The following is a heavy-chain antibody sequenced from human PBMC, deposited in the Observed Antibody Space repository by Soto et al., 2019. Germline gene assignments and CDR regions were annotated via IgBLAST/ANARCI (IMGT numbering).Heavy chain of an antibody. D-gene: IGHD6-13*01. CDR3: AKDPLFYSSSWYPNWFGP. J-gene: IGHJ5*02. CDR2: ITATADST. V-gene: IGHV3-23*01. Sequence: PGESLKISCAASGFTFSSYAMSWVRQAPGKGLEWVSGITATADSTYYAESVKGRFTISRDNAQNTLYLQLNSLRAEDTAVYYCAKDPLFYSSSWYPNWFGPWGQGTLVTVSS. CDR1: GFTFSSYA.